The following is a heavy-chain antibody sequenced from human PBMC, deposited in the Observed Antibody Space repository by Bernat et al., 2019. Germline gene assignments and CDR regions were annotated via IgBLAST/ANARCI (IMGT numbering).Heavy chain of an antibody. Sequence: QVQLVQSGAEVKKPGSSVKVSCKASGGTFSSYTISWVRQAPGQGLEWMGRIIPILGIANYAQKFQGRVTITAGKSTSTAYMELSSLRSEDTAVYYCARESLGGVAAARYSGFDYWGQGTLVTVS. CDR1: GGTFSSYT. CDR2: IIPILGIA. J-gene: IGHJ4*02. D-gene: IGHD6-13*01. CDR3: ARESLGGVAAARYSGFDY. V-gene: IGHV1-69*08.